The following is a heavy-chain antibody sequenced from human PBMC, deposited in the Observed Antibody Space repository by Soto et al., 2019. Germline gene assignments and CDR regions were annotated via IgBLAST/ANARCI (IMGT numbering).Heavy chain of an antibody. CDR3: AGIGSSWYFSRKSPIYYYGMDV. J-gene: IGHJ6*02. CDR1: GYTFTSYY. Sequence: GASVKVSCKASGYTFTSYYMHWVRQAPGQGLEWMGIITPSGGSTSYAQKFQGRVTMTRDTSKNQFSLKLSSVTAADTAVYYCAGIGSSWYFSRKSPIYYYGMDVWGQGTTVTAP. D-gene: IGHD6-13*01. CDR2: ITPSGGST. V-gene: IGHV1-46*01.